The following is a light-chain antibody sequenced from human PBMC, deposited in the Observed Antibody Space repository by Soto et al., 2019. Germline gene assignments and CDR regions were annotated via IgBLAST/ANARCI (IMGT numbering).Light chain of an antibody. Sequence: DIQMTQSPSSLSASLGDRVTITCQASQDISNYLNWYQQKPGKAPKPLIYDASNLETGVPSRLSGSGSGTDFTFTISSLQPEDITTYYCQQYDTLPTFGQGTRLEIK. CDR1: QDISNY. CDR3: QQYDTLPT. V-gene: IGKV1-33*01. J-gene: IGKJ5*01. CDR2: DAS.